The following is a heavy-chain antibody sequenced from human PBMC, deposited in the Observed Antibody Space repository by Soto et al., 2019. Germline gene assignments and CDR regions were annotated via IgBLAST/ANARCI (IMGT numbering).Heavy chain of an antibody. CDR2: ISYDGSNK. D-gene: IGHD2-21*02. V-gene: IGHV3-30*18. CDR3: AKDVCGGDCYYYYYGMDV. Sequence: GGSLRLSCAASGFTFSSYGMHWGRQAPGKGLEWEAVISYDGSNKYYADSVKGRFPISRDNSKNTLYLQMNSLRAEDTAVYYCAKDVCGGDCYYYYYGMDVWGQGTTVTVSS. J-gene: IGHJ6*02. CDR1: GFTFSSYG.